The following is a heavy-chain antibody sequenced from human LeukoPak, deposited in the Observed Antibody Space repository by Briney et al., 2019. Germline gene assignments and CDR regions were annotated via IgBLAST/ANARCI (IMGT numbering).Heavy chain of an antibody. CDR2: IYSIAGGGYT. V-gene: IGHV3-53*01. CDR3: AKDQPMVRGVTNWFDP. CDR1: GFTVTSHY. D-gene: IGHD3-10*01. J-gene: IGHJ5*02. Sequence: GGSLRLSCEVSGFTVTSHYMSWVRQAPGKGLEWVSLIYSIAGGGYTYYADSVKGRFTISRDNSKNTLYLQMNSLRAEDTAVYYCAKDQPMVRGVTNWFDPWGQGTLVTVSS.